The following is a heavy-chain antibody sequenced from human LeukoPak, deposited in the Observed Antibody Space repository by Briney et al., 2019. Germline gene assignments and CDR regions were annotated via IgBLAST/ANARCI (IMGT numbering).Heavy chain of an antibody. J-gene: IGHJ4*02. CDR2: FYHSGST. D-gene: IGHD6-19*01. CDR1: GGSLSNYP. Sequence: PSETLSLTCTDSGGSLSNYPWSWVRQPPGKGLEWIWCFYHSGSTNYNPSLKSRVTTSVDTSKNEFSLKLNSVTAADTAVYYCARTQQWLAFDYWGQGILVTVSS. CDR3: ARTQQWLAFDY. V-gene: IGHV4-59*01.